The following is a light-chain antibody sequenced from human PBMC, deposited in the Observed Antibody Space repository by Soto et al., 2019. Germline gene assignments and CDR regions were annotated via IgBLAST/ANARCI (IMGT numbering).Light chain of an antibody. J-gene: IGKJ5*01. CDR2: GAS. CDR3: QEYGSAPPIT. Sequence: EIVLTQSPGTLSLSPGERATLSCRASHSVSSSYLAWYQQKPGQAPRLLIYGASSRATGIPDRFSGSGSGTDFTLTISGLGPEEFAVCCFQEYGSAPPITFGPGTRLEMK. V-gene: IGKV3-20*01. CDR1: HSVSSSY.